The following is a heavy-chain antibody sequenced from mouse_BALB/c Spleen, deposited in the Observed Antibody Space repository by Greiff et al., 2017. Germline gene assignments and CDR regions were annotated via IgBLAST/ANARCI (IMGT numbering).Heavy chain of an antibody. D-gene: IGHD1-1*01. Sequence: QVQLQQSGAELARPGASVKLSCKASGYTFTSYWMQWVKQRPGQGLEWIGAIYPGDGDTRYTQKFKGKATLTADKSSSTAYMQLSSLASEDSAVYYCARSPIYYYGSRAYYFDYWGQGTTLTVSS. J-gene: IGHJ2*01. CDR2: IYPGDGDT. CDR3: ARSPIYYYGSRAYYFDY. CDR1: GYTFTSYW. V-gene: IGHV1-87*01.